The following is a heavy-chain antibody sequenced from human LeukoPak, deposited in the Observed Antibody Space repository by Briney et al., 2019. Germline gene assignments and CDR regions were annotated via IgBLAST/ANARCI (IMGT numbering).Heavy chain of an antibody. CDR2: ISYDGSNK. D-gene: IGHD3-3*01. J-gene: IGHJ6*03. CDR3: AKAGVVRLEYYYYYMDV. V-gene: IGHV3-30*18. Sequence: GGSLRHSCAASVFTFSSYGMHWVRQAPDKGLEWVAGISYDGSNKYYADSVKGRFTISRDNSKNTLYLQMNSLRAEDTAVYYCAKAGVVRLEYYYYYMDVWGKGTTVTVSS. CDR1: VFTFSSYG.